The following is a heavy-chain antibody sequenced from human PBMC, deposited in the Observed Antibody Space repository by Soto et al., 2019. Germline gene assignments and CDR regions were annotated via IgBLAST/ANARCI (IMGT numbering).Heavy chain of an antibody. CDR1: GGSLSGATYS. Sequence: QTLSLTCGVSGGSLSGATYSWNWIRQPPGKGLEWIGYIFPSGTTYYNPSLKSRVTISIDVSKNQFSLSLRSLTAADTAVYYCARSREFDYWSQGTLVTVSS. V-gene: IGHV4-30-2*01. CDR3: ARSREFDY. CDR2: IFPSGTT. J-gene: IGHJ4*02.